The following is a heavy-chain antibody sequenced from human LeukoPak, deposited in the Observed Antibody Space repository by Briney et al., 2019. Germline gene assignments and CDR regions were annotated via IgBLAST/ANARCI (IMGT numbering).Heavy chain of an antibody. Sequence: PGGSLRLSCAASGFTFSRYEMNWVRQAPGKELEWVSYITSSGSPIFYADSVKGRFTVSRDNAKNSLYLQMNSLRAEDTAVYYCARALRFGATVWGQGTMVTVSS. CDR2: ITSSGSPI. D-gene: IGHD3-16*01. V-gene: IGHV3-48*03. J-gene: IGHJ3*01. CDR3: ARALRFGATV. CDR1: GFTFSRYE.